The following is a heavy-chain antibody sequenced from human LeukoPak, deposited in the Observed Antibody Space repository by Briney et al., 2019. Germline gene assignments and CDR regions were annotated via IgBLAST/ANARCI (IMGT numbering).Heavy chain of an antibody. CDR3: ARGRITLFGVVMGNAFYI. CDR1: GDTFTGYY. CDR2: INPNSGGT. D-gene: IGHD3-3*01. J-gene: IGHJ3*02. V-gene: IGHV1-2*06. Sequence: ASVKVSCKTSGDTFTGYYMHCVRQAPGQGLECMGRINPNSGGTNYAQKFQGRVTMTRDTSINKAYMELRTLRSDDTAVYYCARGRITLFGVVMGNAFYIWGQGKMVIVSS.